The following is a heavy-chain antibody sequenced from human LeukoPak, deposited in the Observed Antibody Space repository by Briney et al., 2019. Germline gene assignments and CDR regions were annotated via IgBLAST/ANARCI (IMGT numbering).Heavy chain of an antibody. V-gene: IGHV4-39*01. CDR3: ARLGYSSGWYYFDY. CDR1: GGSISSSSYY. J-gene: IGHJ4*02. D-gene: IGHD6-19*01. CDR2: IYYSGSI. Sequence: SPSETLSLTCTVSGGSISSSSYYWGWIRQPPGKGLEWIGSIYYSGSIYYNPSLKSRVTISVDTSKDQFSLKLSSVTAADTAVYYCARLGYSSGWYYFDYWGQGTLVTVSS.